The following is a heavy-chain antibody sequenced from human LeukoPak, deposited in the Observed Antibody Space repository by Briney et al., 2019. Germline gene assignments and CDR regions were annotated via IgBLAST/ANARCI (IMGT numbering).Heavy chain of an antibody. CDR2: FDRELGDA. CDR3: ATEKGLGYCSRINCQGDS. J-gene: IGHJ4*02. V-gene: IGHV1-24*01. D-gene: IGHD2-15*01. CDR1: GYTLSKLS. Sequence: GASVKVSCKVSGYTLSKLSLHWVRQAPGKGLEWIGGFDRELGDATFAQKFQGRVTLTEDTSTDTAFMDLSSLRSEDTAMYYCATEKGLGYCSRINCQGDSWGQGTLVTVSS.